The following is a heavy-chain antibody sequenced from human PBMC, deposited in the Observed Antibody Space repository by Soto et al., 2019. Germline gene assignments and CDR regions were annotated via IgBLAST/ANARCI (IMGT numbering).Heavy chain of an antibody. CDR3: ARDRSKYGDYSYDWFDP. CDR2: IIPIFGTA. J-gene: IGHJ5*02. Sequence: SVKVSCKASGGTFSSYAISWVRQAPGQGLEWMGGIIPIFGTANYAQKFQGRVTITADESTSTAYMELSSLRSEDTAVYYCARDRSKYGDYSYDWFDPWGQGTLVTVSS. D-gene: IGHD4-17*01. V-gene: IGHV1-69*13. CDR1: GGTFSSYA.